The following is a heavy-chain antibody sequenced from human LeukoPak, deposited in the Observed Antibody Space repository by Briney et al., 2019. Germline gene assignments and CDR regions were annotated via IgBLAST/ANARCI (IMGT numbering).Heavy chain of an antibody. CDR1: GYTLTSYD. V-gene: IGHV1-8*01. CDR3: ARGYSSGWYSGEYYFDY. CDR2: MNPNSGNT. D-gene: IGHD6-19*01. Sequence: GASVKVSCKASGYTLTSYDINWVRQATGQGLERMGWMNPNSGNTGYAQKFQGRVTMTRNTSISTTYMELSSLRSEDTAVYYCARGYSSGWYSGEYYFDYWGQETLVTVSS. J-gene: IGHJ4*02.